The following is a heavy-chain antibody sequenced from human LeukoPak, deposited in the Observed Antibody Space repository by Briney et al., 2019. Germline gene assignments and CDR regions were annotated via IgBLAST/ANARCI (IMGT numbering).Heavy chain of an antibody. CDR2: IYYSGST. D-gene: IGHD3-3*01. J-gene: IGHJ4*02. V-gene: IGHV4-39*01. Sequence: SETLSLTCTVSGGSISSSSYYWGWIRQPPGKGLEWIGSIYYSGSTYYNPSLKSRVTISVDTSKNQFSLKLSSVTAADTAVYYCARHKETPLRFLEWLLAVIGAIDYWGQGTLVTVSS. CDR1: GGSISSSSYY. CDR3: ARHKETPLRFLEWLLAVIGAIDY.